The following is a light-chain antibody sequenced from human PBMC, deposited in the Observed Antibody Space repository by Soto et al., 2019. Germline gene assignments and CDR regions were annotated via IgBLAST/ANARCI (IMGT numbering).Light chain of an antibody. V-gene: IGKV3-15*01. J-gene: IGKJ1*01. Sequence: EVVMTQSPATLSVSPGERATLSCRASQSVTSNYLAWYQQKPGQAPRLLIYGASTRATGIPARFSGSGSGTEFTLTISSLQSEDFAVYYCQQYNNWPPGKTFGQGTKV. CDR3: QQYNNWPPGKT. CDR2: GAS. CDR1: QSVTSN.